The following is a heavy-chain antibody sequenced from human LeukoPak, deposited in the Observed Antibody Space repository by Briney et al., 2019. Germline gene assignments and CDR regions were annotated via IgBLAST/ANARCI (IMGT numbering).Heavy chain of an antibody. CDR3: ARRNIGATYYFDY. J-gene: IGHJ4*02. CDR1: GFTFSNYG. D-gene: IGHD2-15*01. V-gene: IGHV3-9*01. CDR2: ISWNGGSL. Sequence: PGGSLRLSCAASGFTFSNYGMHWVRQAPGKGLEWVSGISWNGGSLGYADSVKGRFTISRDNAKNSLFLQMNNLRDEDTAIYYCARRNIGATYYFDYWGQGTLVTVSS.